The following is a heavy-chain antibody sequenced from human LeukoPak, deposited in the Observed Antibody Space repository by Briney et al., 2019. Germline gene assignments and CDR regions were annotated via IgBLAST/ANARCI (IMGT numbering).Heavy chain of an antibody. V-gene: IGHV4-34*01. CDR1: GWSFNDYY. Sequence: PSETLSLTCAVYGWSFNDYYWNWVRQPPGKGLEWIGEINPRGDTNYNPSLKSRVTISVDSSKNQFSLTLTSMIAADTAIYYCARGQVPAARGYNWFDPWGQGTLVTVSS. CDR2: INPRGDT. J-gene: IGHJ5*02. CDR3: ARGQVPAARGYNWFDP. D-gene: IGHD2-2*01.